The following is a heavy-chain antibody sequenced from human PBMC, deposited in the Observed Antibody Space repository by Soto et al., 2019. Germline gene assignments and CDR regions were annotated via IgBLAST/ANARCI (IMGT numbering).Heavy chain of an antibody. J-gene: IGHJ4*02. V-gene: IGHV3-11*05. D-gene: IGHD3-16*01. CDR2: ISTSSSYI. Sequence: QVQLVESGGGLVKPGGSLRLSCAASGFTFSDHYMTWIRQAPEKGLEWVSYISTSSSYINYADSVKGRFTISRDNAKNSLYLQMNSLRAEDTAVYYCARALRGGSYNDWGQGTLVTVSS. CDR3: ARALRGGSYND. CDR1: GFTFSDHY.